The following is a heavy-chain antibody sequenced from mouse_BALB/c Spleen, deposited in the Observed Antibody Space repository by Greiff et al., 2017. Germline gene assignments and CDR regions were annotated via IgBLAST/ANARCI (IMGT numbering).Heavy chain of an antibody. CDR3: ARDMLYGNPDS. CDR2: IRNKANGYTT. V-gene: IGHV7-3*02. D-gene: IGHD2-1*01. J-gene: IGHJ2*01. Sequence: EVQLQQSGGGLVQPGGSLRLSCATSGFTFTDYYMSWVRQPPGKALEWLGFIRNKANGYTTEYSASVKGRFTISRDNSQSILYLQMNTLRAEDSATYYCARDMLYGNPDSWGQGTTLTVSS. CDR1: GFTFTDYY.